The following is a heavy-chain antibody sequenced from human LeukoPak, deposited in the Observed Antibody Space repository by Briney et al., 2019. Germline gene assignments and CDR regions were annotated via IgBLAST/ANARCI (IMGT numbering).Heavy chain of an antibody. CDR1: GFTFSSYA. Sequence: GGSLRLSCAASGFTFSSYAMSWVRQAPGEGLEWVSVISGSGGSTYHADSVKGRFTISRDNSKNTLYLQMNSLRAEDTAVYYCAKGGGSYYRNAFDIWGQGTMVTVSS. CDR2: ISGSGGST. CDR3: AKGGGSYYRNAFDI. V-gene: IGHV3-23*01. J-gene: IGHJ3*02. D-gene: IGHD1-26*01.